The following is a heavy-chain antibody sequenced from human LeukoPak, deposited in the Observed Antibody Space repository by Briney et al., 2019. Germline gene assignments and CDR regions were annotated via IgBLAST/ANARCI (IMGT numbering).Heavy chain of an antibody. V-gene: IGHV3-23*01. D-gene: IGHD1-26*01. CDR2: ISGSGGST. CDR1: GFTFSSYA. J-gene: IGHJ4*02. Sequence: PGGSLRLSCAASGFTFSSYAMSWVRQAPGKGLEWVSSISGSGGSTYYADSVKGRFTISRHNSKNTLYLQMNSLRAEDTAVYYCAKGPNLGATLNYWGQGTLVTVSS. CDR3: AKGPNLGATLNY.